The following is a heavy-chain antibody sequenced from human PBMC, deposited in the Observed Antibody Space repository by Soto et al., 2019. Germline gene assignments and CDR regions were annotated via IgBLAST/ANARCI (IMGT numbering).Heavy chain of an antibody. CDR2: INTGNGNT. CDR3: ARAISGYVT. V-gene: IGHV1-3*04. Sequence: ASVKVSCKASGITSTTYAIHWVRQAPGQGLEWMGWINTGNGNTRYSQRFLGRVSLTADTSASTASMDLSSLTSEDTAVYYCARAISGYVTWGQGTLVTVSS. D-gene: IGHD5-12*01. J-gene: IGHJ5*02. CDR1: GITSTTYA.